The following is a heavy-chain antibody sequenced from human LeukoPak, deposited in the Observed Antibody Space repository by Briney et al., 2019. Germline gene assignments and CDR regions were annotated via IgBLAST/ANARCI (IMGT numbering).Heavy chain of an antibody. J-gene: IGHJ5*02. CDR1: GLTFSTFE. CDR2: INSGHVA. V-gene: IGHV3-48*03. Sequence: GGSLRLSCAVSGLTFSTFEMNWVRQAPGKGLEWVSYINSGHVAQYADSVKGRFTISRDNARKSLYLQMNTLRVEDTAVYYCATTISGYDYQNWIDPWGRGTLVTVS. D-gene: IGHD5-12*01. CDR3: ATTISGYDYQNWIDP.